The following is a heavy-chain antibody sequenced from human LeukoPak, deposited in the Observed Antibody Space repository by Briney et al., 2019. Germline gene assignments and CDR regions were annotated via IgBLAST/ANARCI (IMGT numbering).Heavy chain of an antibody. J-gene: IGHJ1*01. V-gene: IGHV3-23*01. Sequence: RGSLRLSCTASGFTFSNFAMSWVRQDPGMGLQWVSSISGSGDSTFYADSVKGRFTISRDNSKNTLYLQMNNLRVDDTATYCAKDFGIAVADTFQFWGQGTLVTVS. D-gene: IGHD6-19*01. CDR2: ISGSGDST. CDR3: AKDFGIAVADTFQF. CDR1: GFTFSNFA.